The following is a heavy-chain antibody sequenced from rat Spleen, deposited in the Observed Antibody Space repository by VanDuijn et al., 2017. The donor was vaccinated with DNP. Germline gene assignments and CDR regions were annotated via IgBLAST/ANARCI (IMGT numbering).Heavy chain of an antibody. CDR2: ITNTGDST. J-gene: IGHJ2*01. V-gene: IGHV5S23*01. D-gene: IGHD4-6*01. Sequence: EVQLVESGGGLVQPGRSLKLSCAASGFTFSNYDMAWVRQAPGKGLEWVASITNTGDSTYYSDSVKGRFSLSRDNAKSTLYLQMDSLRSEDTATYYCATGLGDYWGQGVMVTVSS. CDR3: ATGLGDY. CDR1: GFTFSNYD.